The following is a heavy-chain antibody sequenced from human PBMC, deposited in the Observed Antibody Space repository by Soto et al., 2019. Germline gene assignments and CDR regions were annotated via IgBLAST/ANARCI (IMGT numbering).Heavy chain of an antibody. Sequence: SETLSLTCTVSGGSISSYYVSWIRQSAGKGLEWIGRIDTSGTTDYNPSLKSRVTMSVDASKNHFSLNLSSVTAADTAVYYCARGPRGYVYYHGMDVWGQGTTVTVS. J-gene: IGHJ6*02. CDR2: IDTSGTT. D-gene: IGHD3-10*01. CDR3: ARGPRGYVYYHGMDV. V-gene: IGHV4-4*07. CDR1: GGSISSYY.